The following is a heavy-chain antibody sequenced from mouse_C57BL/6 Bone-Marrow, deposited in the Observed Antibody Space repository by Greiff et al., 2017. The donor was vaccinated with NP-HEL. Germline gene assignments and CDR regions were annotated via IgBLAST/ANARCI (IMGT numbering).Heavy chain of an antibody. V-gene: IGHV1-69*01. CDR3: AREGGMVTTRTWFAY. CDR2: IDPSDSYT. CDR1: GYTFTSYW. J-gene: IGHJ3*01. Sequence: QVQLQQPGAELVMPGASVKLSCKASGYTFTSYWMHWVKQRPGQGLEWIGEIDPSDSYTNYNPKFKGKSTLTVDKSSSTAYMQLSSLTSEDSAVYYCAREGGMVTTRTWFAYWGQGTLVTVSA. D-gene: IGHD2-2*01.